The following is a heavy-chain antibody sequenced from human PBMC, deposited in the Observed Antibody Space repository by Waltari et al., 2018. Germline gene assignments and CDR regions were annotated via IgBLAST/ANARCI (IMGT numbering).Heavy chain of an antibody. CDR3: ARGGEYSGYGQWDY. CDR1: GGSISSHY. CDR2: IYYSGST. V-gene: IGHV4-59*11. Sequence: QVQLQESGPGLVKPSETLSLTCTVSGGSISSHYWSCIRQPPGKGLEWIGYIYYSGSTNYNPSLKSRVTISVDTSKNQFSLKLSSVTAADTAVYYCARGGEYSGYGQWDYWGQGTLVTVSS. J-gene: IGHJ4*02. D-gene: IGHD5-12*01.